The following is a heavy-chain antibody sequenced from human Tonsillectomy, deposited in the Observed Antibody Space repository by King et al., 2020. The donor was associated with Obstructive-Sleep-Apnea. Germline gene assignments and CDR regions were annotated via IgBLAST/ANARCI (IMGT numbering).Heavy chain of an antibody. D-gene: IGHD3-22*01. CDR1: GYSFTSYW. Sequence: VQLVESGAEVKKPGESLRISCKGSGYSFTSYWIFWVRQMPGKGLEWMGSFDPSDSYTNYSPSFQGHVTFSTDKSISTAYLQWSSLKASDTAMYYCATSQNHYDSSAYSPYWGPGTLVTVSS. CDR3: ATSQNHYDSSAYSPY. V-gene: IGHV5-10-1*01. CDR2: FDPSDSYT. J-gene: IGHJ4*02.